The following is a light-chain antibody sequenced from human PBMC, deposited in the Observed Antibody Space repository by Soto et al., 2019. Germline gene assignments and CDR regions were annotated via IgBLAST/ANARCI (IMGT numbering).Light chain of an antibody. Sequence: QSALTQPASVSGSPGQSITISGTGTSRDVGGYNYVSWYQQHPGKAPKLMIYDVSNRPSGVSNRFSGSKSANTASLTISGLQAEDEADYYCSSYTGSSTYVVFGGGTQLTVL. CDR1: SRDVGGYNY. J-gene: IGLJ2*01. V-gene: IGLV2-14*01. CDR3: SSYTGSSTYVV. CDR2: DVS.